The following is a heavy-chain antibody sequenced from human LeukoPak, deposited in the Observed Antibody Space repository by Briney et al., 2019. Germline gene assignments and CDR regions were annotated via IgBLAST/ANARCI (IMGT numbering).Heavy chain of an antibody. D-gene: IGHD3-22*01. V-gene: IGHV4-4*07. CDR2: IYTSGST. J-gene: IGHJ4*02. CDR1: GGSISSYY. Sequence: PSETLSLTCTVFGGSISSYYWSWIRQPAGKGLEWIGRIYTSGSTNYNPSLKSRVTMSVDTSKNQFSLKLSSVTAADTAVYYCARGSGSSGYYPMYYFDYWGQGTLVTVSS. CDR3: ARGSGSSGYYPMYYFDY.